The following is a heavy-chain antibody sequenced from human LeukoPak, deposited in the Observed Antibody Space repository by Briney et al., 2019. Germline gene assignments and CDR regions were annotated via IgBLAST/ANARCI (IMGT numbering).Heavy chain of an antibody. CDR3: ARDGTVYSSSWYGN. CDR2: IRSKTYGGTP. D-gene: IGHD2-2*01. J-gene: IGHJ4*02. Sequence: GGSLGLSCAASGFTFDDYAMGWVRQAPGKGLEWVGFIRSKTYGGTPEYGASVKGRFTISRDGSRGIVYLQMNSLKMEDTAVYYCARDGTVYSSSWYGNWGQGTLVTVSS. CDR1: GFTFDDYA. V-gene: IGHV3-49*04.